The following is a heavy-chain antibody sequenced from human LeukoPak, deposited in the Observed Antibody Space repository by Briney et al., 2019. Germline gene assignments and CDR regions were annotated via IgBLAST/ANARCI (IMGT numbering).Heavy chain of an antibody. J-gene: IGHJ4*02. CDR2: IQASGRT. D-gene: IGHD6-6*01. CDR1: GDSITSGSYF. Sequence: SETPSLTCSVSGDSITSGSYFWSWVRQPAGKGLEWIGRIQASGRTSYNPSLKSRVTISMDTSKNQFSLKLSFVTAADTALYYCARGLSSAWEVQGYWGQGTLVTVSS. CDR3: ARGLSSAWEVQGY. V-gene: IGHV4-61*02.